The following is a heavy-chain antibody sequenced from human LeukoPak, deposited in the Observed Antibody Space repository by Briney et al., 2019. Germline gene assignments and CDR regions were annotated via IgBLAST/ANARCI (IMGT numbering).Heavy chain of an antibody. V-gene: IGHV3-23*01. CDR3: AKAFRRGSSYYFDY. Sequence: GGSLRLSCAASGFTFSSYAMSWVRQAPGKGLEWVSAISGSGGSTYYADSVKGRFTISRDNSKNTLYLQMNSPRAEDTAVYYCAKAFRRGSSYYFDYWGQGTLVTVSS. CDR1: GFTFSSYA. J-gene: IGHJ4*02. D-gene: IGHD6-6*01. CDR2: ISGSGGST.